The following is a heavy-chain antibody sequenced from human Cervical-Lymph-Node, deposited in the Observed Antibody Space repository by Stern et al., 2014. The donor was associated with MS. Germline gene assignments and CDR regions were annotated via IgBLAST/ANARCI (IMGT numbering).Heavy chain of an antibody. CDR1: GFTFSSYT. D-gene: IGHD1-26*01. CDR3: ANGSPLHY. J-gene: IGHJ4*02. Sequence: EVQLVESGGGLVKPGGSLRLSCAASGFTFSSYTMNWVRQAPGKGLEWVSSINTKSTYIYYADSVKGRFTVSRDNAKNSLYLQMSSLRGDDTAVYYCANGSPLHYWGQGTLGTV. V-gene: IGHV3-21*01. CDR2: INTKSTYI.